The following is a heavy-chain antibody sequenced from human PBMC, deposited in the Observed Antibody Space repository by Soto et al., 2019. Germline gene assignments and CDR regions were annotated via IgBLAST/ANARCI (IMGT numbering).Heavy chain of an antibody. CDR3: ARKYSSSLYGMDV. CDR2: IIPIFGTA. Sequence: SVKVSCKASGGTFSSYAISWVRQAPGQGLGWMGGIIPIFGTANYAQKFQGRVTITADESTSTAYMELSSLRSEDTAVYYCARKYSSSLYGMDVWGQGXTVTVYS. V-gene: IGHV1-69*13. CDR1: GGTFSSYA. J-gene: IGHJ6*02. D-gene: IGHD6-6*01.